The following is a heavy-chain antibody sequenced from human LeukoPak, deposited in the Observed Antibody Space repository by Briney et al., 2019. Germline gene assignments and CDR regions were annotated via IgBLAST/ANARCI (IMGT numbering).Heavy chain of an antibody. Sequence: GGSLRLSCAAPGFSPIDYSVNGVRQALVQGREWISYFSGDSINIWYADSVKGRFTISRDNAKSSVFQQMNSLRDEDSAVYYCAIDSNWAFDYWGQGTLVTVSS. CDR2: FSGDSINI. CDR3: AIDSNWAFDY. J-gene: IGHJ4*02. V-gene: IGHV3-48*02. CDR1: GFSPIDYS. D-gene: IGHD7-27*01.